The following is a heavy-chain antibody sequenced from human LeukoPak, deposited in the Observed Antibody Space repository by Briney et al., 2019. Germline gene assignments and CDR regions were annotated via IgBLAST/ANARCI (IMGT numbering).Heavy chain of an antibody. D-gene: IGHD1-7*01. Sequence: SETLSLTCSVSGGSISGYYWTWLRQPAGKGLEWIGRVYTSGSTHYNPSLKTRLTMSVDTSKNQFSLKLSSVTAADTAVYYCARLITGTTTAFDIWGQGTMVTVSS. V-gene: IGHV4-4*07. CDR3: ARLITGTTTAFDI. CDR2: VYTSGST. J-gene: IGHJ3*02. CDR1: GGSISGYY.